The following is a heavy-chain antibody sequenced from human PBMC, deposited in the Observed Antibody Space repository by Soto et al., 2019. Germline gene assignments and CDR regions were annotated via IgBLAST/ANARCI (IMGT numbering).Heavy chain of an antibody. J-gene: IGHJ5*02. CDR1: GFTLSPYW. CDR2: INQDGSGK. D-gene: IGHD6-6*01. CDR3: ARGPYSSSGWYNWFDP. Sequence: PGGALRLSCAASGFTLSPYWMSWVRQAPEKGLEWVANINQDGSGKYYVDSVKGRFTISRDNAKNSLYLQMNSLRADDTAVYYCARGPYSSSGWYNWFDPWGQGT. V-gene: IGHV3-7*01.